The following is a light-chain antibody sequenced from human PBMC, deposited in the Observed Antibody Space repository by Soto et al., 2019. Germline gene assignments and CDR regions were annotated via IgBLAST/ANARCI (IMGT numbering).Light chain of an antibody. J-gene: IGLJ1*01. V-gene: IGLV3-21*04. Sequence: SYELTQPPSVSVAPGKTARITCGGNNIGSKSVHWYQQKPGQAPVLVIYYDSDRPSGIPERFSGSNSGNTATLTISRVEAGDEADYYSQVWDSSSYNYVFGTGTKVTVL. CDR1: NIGSKS. CDR2: YDS. CDR3: QVWDSSSYNYV.